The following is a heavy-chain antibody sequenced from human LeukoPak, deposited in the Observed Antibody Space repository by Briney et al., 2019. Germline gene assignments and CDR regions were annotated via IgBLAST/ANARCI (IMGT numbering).Heavy chain of an antibody. CDR3: AREGTGDEGAAFDI. J-gene: IGHJ3*02. CDR1: GYTFTGYY. CDR2: INPNSGGT. V-gene: IGHV1-2*04. Sequence: ASVTVSCKASGYTFTGYYMHWVRQAPGQELAWVGWINPNSGGTNYAQKFQGWVTMTRGTSISTAYMELSRLRSDDTAVYYCAREGTGDEGAAFDIWGQGTMVTVSS. D-gene: IGHD7-27*01.